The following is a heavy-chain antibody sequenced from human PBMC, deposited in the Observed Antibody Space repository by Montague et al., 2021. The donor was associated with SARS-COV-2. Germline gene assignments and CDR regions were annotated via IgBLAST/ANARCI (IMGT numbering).Heavy chain of an antibody. D-gene: IGHD6-13*01. CDR2: TYYGSKWYN. Sequence: CAISGDSVSSNSAAWNWIRQSPSRGLEWLGRTYYGSKWYNDYAXXXKXXITINPDTSKNQFSLQLNSVTPEDTAVYYCARGSSIAAAGDAFDIWGQGTMVTVSS. V-gene: IGHV6-1*01. CDR1: GDSVSSNSAA. J-gene: IGHJ3*02. CDR3: ARGSSIAAAGDAFDI.